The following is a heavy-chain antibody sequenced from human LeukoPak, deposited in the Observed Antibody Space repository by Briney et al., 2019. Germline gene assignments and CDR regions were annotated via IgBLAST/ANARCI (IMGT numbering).Heavy chain of an antibody. J-gene: IGHJ4*02. Sequence: SETLSLTCTVSGGSIGSYYWSWIRQPPGKGLEWIGYIYYSGSTNYNPSLKSRVTISVDTSKNQFSLTLTSVTLADTAVYYCVRGYYDRSDSSNPFDSWGQGTLVTVSA. D-gene: IGHD3-22*01. V-gene: IGHV4-59*01. CDR3: VRGYYDRSDSSNPFDS. CDR2: IYYSGST. CDR1: GGSIGSYY.